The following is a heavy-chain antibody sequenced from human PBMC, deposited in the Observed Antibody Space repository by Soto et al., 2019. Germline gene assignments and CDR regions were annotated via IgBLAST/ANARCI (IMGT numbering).Heavy chain of an antibody. D-gene: IGHD3-10*01. V-gene: IGHV3-11*01. Sequence: QVQLVESGGGLVEPGGSLRLSCAASGFRFSDHYMTWIRQAPGKGLEWVSKISSSGTTMYYADSVKGRFTVSRDNAQNSLYLQMNGLRAEDTAVYYCAGDPYYYGSALWGQGTLVTVSS. J-gene: IGHJ4*02. CDR2: ISSSGTTM. CDR3: AGDPYYYGSAL. CDR1: GFRFSDHY.